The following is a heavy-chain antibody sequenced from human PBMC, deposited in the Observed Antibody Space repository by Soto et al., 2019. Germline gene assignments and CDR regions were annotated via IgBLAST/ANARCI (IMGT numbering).Heavy chain of an antibody. J-gene: IGHJ5*02. D-gene: IGHD5-12*01. CDR3: ARSTGSGFRPGTHRFNWFDP. Sequence: QVQLVQSGAEVKQPGSSVKVSCQASGVTFSSFAISWVRQAPGQGFEWMGGIIPIFRTPNYAQNFQGRVMITADESTSSVYMELSRLRSEDTAVYYCARSTGSGFRPGTHRFNWFDPWGQGTMVTVSS. V-gene: IGHV1-69*01. CDR1: GVTFSSFA. CDR2: IIPIFRTP.